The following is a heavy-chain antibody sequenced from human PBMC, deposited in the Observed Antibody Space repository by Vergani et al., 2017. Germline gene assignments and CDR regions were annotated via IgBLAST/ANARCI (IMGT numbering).Heavy chain of an antibody. V-gene: IGHV4-4*07. CDR2: IYTSGST. CDR1: GDSISSYY. Sequence: QVQLQESGPGLVKSSETLSLTCTVSGDSISSYYWSWIRQPAGKGLEWIGRIYTSGSTNYNPSLKSRVTMSVDTSKNQFSLKLSSVTAADTAVYYCARIRTYDSQGWFDPWGQGTLVTVSS. D-gene: IGHD5-12*01. J-gene: IGHJ5*02. CDR3: ARIRTYDSQGWFDP.